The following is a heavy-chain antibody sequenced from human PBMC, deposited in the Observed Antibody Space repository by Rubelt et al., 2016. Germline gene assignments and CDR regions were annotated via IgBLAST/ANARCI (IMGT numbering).Heavy chain of an antibody. CDR1: GLTFSSSA. J-gene: IGHJ4*02. CDR2: ISYDGTNK. Sequence: GLTFSSSAMHWVRQAPGKGLEWMAVISYDGTNKYYADSVKGRFTISRDNSKNTLYLQMNSLRAEDSAVYYCARDGSGSYYSSADYWGQGTLVTVSS. D-gene: IGHD3-10*01. V-gene: IGHV3-30*04. CDR3: ARDGSGSYYSSADY.